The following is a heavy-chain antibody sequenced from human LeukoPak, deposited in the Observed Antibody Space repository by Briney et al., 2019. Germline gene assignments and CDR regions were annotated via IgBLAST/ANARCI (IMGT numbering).Heavy chain of an antibody. V-gene: IGHV3-7*01. D-gene: IGHD4-23*01. CDR1: GFTFSSYW. Sequence: GGSLRLSCAASGFTFSSYWMHWVRQAPGMGLEWVASIKQDGSKKYYVDSVKGRFTISRDNAKNSLYLQMNSLRAEDTAVYYCASTRRGGGNWFDPWGQGTLVTVSS. CDR3: ASTRRGGGNWFDP. CDR2: IKQDGSKK. J-gene: IGHJ5*02.